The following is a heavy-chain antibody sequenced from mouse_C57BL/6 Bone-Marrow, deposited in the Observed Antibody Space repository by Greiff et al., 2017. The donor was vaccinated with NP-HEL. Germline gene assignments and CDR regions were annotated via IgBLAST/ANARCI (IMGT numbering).Heavy chain of an antibody. CDR1: GYTFTSYW. Sequence: QVQLQQPGAELVKPGASVKLSCKASGYTFTSYWMHWVKQRPGQGLEWIGMIHPNSGSTNYNEKFKSKATLTVDKSSSTAYMQLSSLTSEDSAVYYCASGTTVVATRGVYYFDYWGQGTTLTVSS. CDR3: ASGTTVVATRGVYYFDY. CDR2: IHPNSGST. D-gene: IGHD1-1*01. J-gene: IGHJ2*01. V-gene: IGHV1-64*01.